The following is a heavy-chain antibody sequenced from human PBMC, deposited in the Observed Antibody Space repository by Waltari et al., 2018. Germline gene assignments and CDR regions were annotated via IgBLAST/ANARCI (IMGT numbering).Heavy chain of an antibody. CDR1: GSTFTSYY. D-gene: IGHD2-15*01. CDR2: INPSGGST. CDR3: ARDPRLYGGNPDAFDI. J-gene: IGHJ3*02. Sequence: QVQLVQSGAEVKKPGASVKVSCTASGSTFTSYYLHWVRKDSGQVLAWMGIINPSGGSTSYAQKFQGRVTMTRDTSTSTVYMELSSLRSEDTAVYYCARDPRLYGGNPDAFDIWGQGTMVTVSS. V-gene: IGHV1-46*01.